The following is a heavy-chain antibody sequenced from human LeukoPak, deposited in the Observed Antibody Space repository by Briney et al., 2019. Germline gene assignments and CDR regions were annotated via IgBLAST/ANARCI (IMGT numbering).Heavy chain of an antibody. CDR3: AKSSGASTYYFDY. CDR1: GFTFRSYA. Sequence: GGSLRLSCAGSGFTFRSYAMSWVRQAPGKGLDWVSAMSADGGGTYIADSLKGRCTISRDNSKSTLSLQMNSLRDEDTAIYYCAKSSGASTYYFDYWGQGILVTVS. V-gene: IGHV3-23*01. CDR2: MSADGGGT. D-gene: IGHD2-15*01. J-gene: IGHJ4*02.